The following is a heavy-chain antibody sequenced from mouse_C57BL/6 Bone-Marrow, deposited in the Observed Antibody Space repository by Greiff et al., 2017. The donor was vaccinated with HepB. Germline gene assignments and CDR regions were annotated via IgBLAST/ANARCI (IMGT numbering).Heavy chain of an antibody. CDR2: IYPRDGST. CDR1: GYTFTSYD. J-gene: IGHJ3*01. V-gene: IGHV1-85*01. D-gene: IGHD1-1*01. Sequence: QVQLQQSGPELVKPGASVKLSCKASGYTFTSYDINWVKQRPGQGLEWIGWIYPRDGSTKYNEKFKGKATLTVDTSSSTAYMELHSLTSEDSAVYFCARRVYYYGSPWFAYWGQGTLVTVSA. CDR3: ARRVYYYGSPWFAY.